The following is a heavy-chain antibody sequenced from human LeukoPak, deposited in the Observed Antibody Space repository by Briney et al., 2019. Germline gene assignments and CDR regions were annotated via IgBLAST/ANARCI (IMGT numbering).Heavy chain of an antibody. D-gene: IGHD3-22*01. V-gene: IGHV4-59*01. CDR1: GGSISSYY. CDR3: ARDRDSSGLRDFDL. Sequence: PSETLSLTRTVSGGSISSYYWSWIRQPPGKGLEWIGYIYYSGNTNYNPSLKSRVSISIDTSKNQFSLQLGSVTAADTAVYYCARDRDSSGLRDFDLWGRGTLVTVSA. J-gene: IGHJ2*01. CDR2: IYYSGNT.